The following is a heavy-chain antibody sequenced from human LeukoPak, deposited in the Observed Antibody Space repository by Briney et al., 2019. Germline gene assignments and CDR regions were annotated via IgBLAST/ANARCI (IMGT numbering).Heavy chain of an antibody. V-gene: IGHV4-59*08. CDR2: IYYSGST. J-gene: IGHJ6*02. Sequence: SETLSLTCTVSGGSSSSYYWSWIRQPPGKGLEWLGYIYYSGSTNYNPSLKSRVTISVDTSKNQFSLKLSSVTAADTAVYYCARTLYDILTNGGMDVWGQGTTVTASS. CDR3: ARTLYDILTNGGMDV. CDR1: GGSSSSYY. D-gene: IGHD3-9*01.